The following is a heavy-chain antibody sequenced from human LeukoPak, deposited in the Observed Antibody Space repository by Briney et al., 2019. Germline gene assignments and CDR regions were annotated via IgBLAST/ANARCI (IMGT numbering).Heavy chain of an antibody. D-gene: IGHD4-23*01. CDR1: GFTFDDNA. J-gene: IGHJ3*02. CDR2: ISWDSGTT. CDR3: AKDIGGTLSEASDI. V-gene: IGHV3-9*01. Sequence: GGSLRLSCAASGFTFDDNAMHWVRQAPGKGLEWVSGISWDSGTTGYADSVKGRFTISRDNAKNSLHLQMNSLRDEDTALYYCAKDIGGTLSEASDIWGQGTMVTVSS.